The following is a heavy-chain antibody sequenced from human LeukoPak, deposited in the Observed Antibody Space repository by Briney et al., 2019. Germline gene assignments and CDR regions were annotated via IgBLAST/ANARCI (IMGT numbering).Heavy chain of an antibody. CDR2: ISVRSNYI. D-gene: IGHD3-22*01. Sequence: RGSLRLSCAASGYTFSSYSINWVRQAPGKGLGWVSSISVRSNYIYYADSVRGRFRISRDDARDSLYLQMNSLRAEDTAVYYCVRLRRNSDTTGFYYYYDFWGQGTLVTVSS. V-gene: IGHV3-21*01. J-gene: IGHJ4*02. CDR3: VRLRRNSDTTGFYYYYDF. CDR1: GYTFSSYS.